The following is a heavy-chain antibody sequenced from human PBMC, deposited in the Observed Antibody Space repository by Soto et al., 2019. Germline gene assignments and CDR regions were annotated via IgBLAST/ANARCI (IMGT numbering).Heavy chain of an antibody. D-gene: IGHD1-26*01. V-gene: IGHV3-30*04. CDR2: ISYDGSNK. CDR3: ARDRASGSCYYYYGMDV. J-gene: IGHJ6*02. Sequence: GESLKISCAASGFTFSSYAMHWVRQAPGKGLEWVAVISYDGSNKYYADSVKGRFTISRDNSKNTLYLQMNSLRAEDTAVYYCARDRASGSCYYYYGMDVWGQGTTVTVSS. CDR1: GFTFSSYA.